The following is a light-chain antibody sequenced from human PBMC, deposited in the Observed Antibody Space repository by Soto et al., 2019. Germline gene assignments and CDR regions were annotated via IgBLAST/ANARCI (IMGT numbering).Light chain of an antibody. CDR3: SSYAGSSTYV. CDR1: SSDVGGYNY. CDR2: EVT. Sequence: HFALTQPPSASGSPGQSVTISCPGTSSDVGGYNYVTWFQQHPGKAPKLMIYEVTKRPSGVPDRFSGSKSGNTASLTVSGLQAEDEADYYCSSYAGSSTYVFGTGTKV. J-gene: IGLJ1*01. V-gene: IGLV2-8*01.